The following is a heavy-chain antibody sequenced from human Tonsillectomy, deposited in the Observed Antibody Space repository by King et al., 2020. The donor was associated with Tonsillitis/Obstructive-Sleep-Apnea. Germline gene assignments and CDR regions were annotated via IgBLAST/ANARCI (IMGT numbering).Heavy chain of an antibody. CDR2: ISWDGGST. CDR1: GFTFDDYT. CDR3: AKAPAGYYYYMDV. V-gene: IGHV3-43*01. J-gene: IGHJ6*03. Sequence: VQLVESGGVVVQPGGSLRLSCAASGFTFDDYTMHWVRQAPGKGLEWVSLISWDGGSTYYADSVKGRFTISRDNSKNSLYLQRNSLRTEDTALYYCAKAPAGYYYYMDVWGKGTTVTVSS.